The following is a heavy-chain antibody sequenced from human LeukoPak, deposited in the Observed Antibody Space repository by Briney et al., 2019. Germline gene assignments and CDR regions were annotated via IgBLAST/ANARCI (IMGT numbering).Heavy chain of an antibody. CDR2: IISDVIIT. V-gene: IGHV3-74*01. CDR1: LFTFITPW. D-gene: IGHD5-24*01. Sequence: GSLRLSSAHPLFTFITPWINSVPHIPQKGLLCVSHIISDVIITTYTDTLKRRFTLSTDNATNTFYLYMNSLRVEETAVYYCVRHLAGDGYDVFDYWGQGTLVTVSS. CDR3: VRHLAGDGYDVFDY. J-gene: IGHJ4*02.